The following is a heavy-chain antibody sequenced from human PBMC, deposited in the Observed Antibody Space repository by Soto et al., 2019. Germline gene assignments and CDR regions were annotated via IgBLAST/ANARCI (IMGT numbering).Heavy chain of an antibody. D-gene: IGHD3-10*01. V-gene: IGHV3-23*01. J-gene: IGHJ5*02. CDR1: GFTFGTTD. Sequence: GGSLRLSCAASGFTFGTTDMSWVRQAPGEGLEWVSAIDASGGITYYADSVKGRFTISRDNSRNTVYLQMNSLRGADTALYYCVKNSGWFNTWGQGALVTVSS. CDR2: IDASGGIT. CDR3: VKNSGWFNT.